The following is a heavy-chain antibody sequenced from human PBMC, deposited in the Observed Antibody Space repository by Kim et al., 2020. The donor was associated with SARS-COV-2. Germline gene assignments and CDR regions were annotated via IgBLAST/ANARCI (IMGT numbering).Heavy chain of an antibody. V-gene: IGHV4-59*01. CDR1: GGSISSYY. CDR3: ARARVSGGIDC. J-gene: IGHJ4*02. D-gene: IGHD2-15*01. CDR2: IYYSGST. Sequence: SETLSLTCTVSGGSISSYYWSWIRQPPGKGLEWIGYIYYSGSTNYNPSLKSRVTISVDTSKNQYSLKLSSMTAADTAASYCARARVSGGIDCWGQGTLVT.